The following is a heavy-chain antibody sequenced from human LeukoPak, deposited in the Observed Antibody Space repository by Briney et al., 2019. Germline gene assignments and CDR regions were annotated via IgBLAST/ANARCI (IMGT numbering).Heavy chain of an antibody. CDR2: IIPIFGTA. J-gene: IGHJ4*02. CDR1: GGTFSSYA. D-gene: IGHD2-2*01. CDR3: ARAGSQPLKMDYFDY. V-gene: IGHV1-69*13. Sequence: SVKVSCKASGGTFSSYAISWVRQAPGQGLEWMGGIIPIFGTANYAQKFQGRVTITADESTSTAYMELSSLRSEDTAVYYCARAGSQPLKMDYFDYWGQGTLVTVSS.